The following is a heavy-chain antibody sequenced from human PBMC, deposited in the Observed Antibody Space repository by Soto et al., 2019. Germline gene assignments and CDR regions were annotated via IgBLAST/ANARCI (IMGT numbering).Heavy chain of an antibody. V-gene: IGHV1-46*01. J-gene: IGHJ4*02. CDR1: GYTFTSYY. D-gene: IGHD6-19*01. CDR3: ARDPGIAVAAGYFDY. CDR2: INPSGGST. Sequence: ASVKVSCKASGYTFTSYYMHWVRQAPGQGLEWMGIINPSGGSTSYAQKFQGRVTMTRDTSTSTVYMELSSLRSEDTAVYYCARDPGIAVAAGYFDYWGQGTLVTVSS.